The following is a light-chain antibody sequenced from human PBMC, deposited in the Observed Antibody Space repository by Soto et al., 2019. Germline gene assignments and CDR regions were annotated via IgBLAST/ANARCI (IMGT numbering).Light chain of an antibody. CDR3: QHYSTWLWT. CDR1: QSVDRK. Sequence: EIVMTQSPATLSVSPGERATLSCRASQSVDRKLAWYQQNPGQGPRLLIYGASSRATGIPARFSGSGSGTEFTLTISSLQSEDFAVYYCQHYSTWLWTFGQGTKVEIK. V-gene: IGKV3-15*01. CDR2: GAS. J-gene: IGKJ1*01.